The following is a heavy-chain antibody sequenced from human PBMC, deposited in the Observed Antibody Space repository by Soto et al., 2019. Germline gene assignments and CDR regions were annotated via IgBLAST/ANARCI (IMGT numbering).Heavy chain of an antibody. Sequence: QVQLVESGGGVVQPGRSLRLSCAASGFTFSSYGMHWVRQAPGKGLEWVAVIWYDGSNKYYADSVKGRFTISRDNSKNTLYLQMNSLRAEDTAVYYCARDSGRYYEILTGFDYWGQGTLVTVSS. V-gene: IGHV3-33*01. J-gene: IGHJ4*02. CDR3: ARDSGRYYEILTGFDY. CDR2: IWYDGSNK. CDR1: GFTFSSYG. D-gene: IGHD3-9*01.